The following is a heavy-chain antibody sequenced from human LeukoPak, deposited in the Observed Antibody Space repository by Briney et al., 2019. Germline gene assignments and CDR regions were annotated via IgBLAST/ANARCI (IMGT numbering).Heavy chain of an antibody. CDR2: INPNSGGT. CDR1: GYTFTGYY. Sequence: ASVKVSCKASGYTFTGYYMHWVRQAPGQGLEWMGWINPNSGGTNYAQKFQGRVTMARDTSISTAYMELSRLRSDDTAVYYCARVADYYYGSGLGYYYMDVWGKGTTVTVSS. D-gene: IGHD3-10*01. J-gene: IGHJ6*03. V-gene: IGHV1-2*02. CDR3: ARVADYYYGSGLGYYYMDV.